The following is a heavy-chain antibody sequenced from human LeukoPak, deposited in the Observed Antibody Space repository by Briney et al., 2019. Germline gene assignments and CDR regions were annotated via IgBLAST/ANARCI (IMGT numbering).Heavy chain of an antibody. Sequence: SETLSLTCTVSGASISSYCWSWIRQPPGKGLEWIGYIYYSGSTNYNPSLKSRVTISVDTSKNQFSLKLSSVTAADTAVYYCARGIVVVAQLGFYFYYMDVWGKGTTVTISS. CDR2: IYYSGST. CDR1: GASISSYC. J-gene: IGHJ6*03. CDR3: ARGIVVVAQLGFYFYYMDV. V-gene: IGHV4-59*08. D-gene: IGHD2-15*01.